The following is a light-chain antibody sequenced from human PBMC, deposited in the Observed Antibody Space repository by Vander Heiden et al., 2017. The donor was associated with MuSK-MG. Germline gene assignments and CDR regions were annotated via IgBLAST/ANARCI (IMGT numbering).Light chain of an antibody. Sequence: EIVLTQSPATLPLSPAERAILSFKASQSISSTLAWYQQKPGQAPRLLNYGASNRATGIPARFSGSGSGTDFTLTISSLEPEDFAVYFCQRSINWVFGGGTKVEIK. CDR1: QSISST. V-gene: IGKV3-11*01. CDR2: GAS. CDR3: QRSINWV. J-gene: IGKJ4*01.